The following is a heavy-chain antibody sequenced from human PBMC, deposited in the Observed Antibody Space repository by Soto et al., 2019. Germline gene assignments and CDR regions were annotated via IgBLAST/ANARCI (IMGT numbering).Heavy chain of an antibody. V-gene: IGHV3-13*01. CDR2: LGTKFGDT. CDR3: ARGILEWYPHYPMDD. J-gene: IGHJ6*02. D-gene: IGHD3-3*01. CDR1: GFTFSIFD. Sequence: GGSLRLSCAASGFTFSIFDMHWVRQSPGKGLEWVSGLGTKFGDTHYGDPVKGRFTISREDVKSSLFLQMNSLRVGDTAVYYCARGILEWYPHYPMDDWGQGTTVTVSS.